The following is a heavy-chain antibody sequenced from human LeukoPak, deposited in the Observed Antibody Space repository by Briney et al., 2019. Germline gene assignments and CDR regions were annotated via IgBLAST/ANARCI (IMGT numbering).Heavy chain of an antibody. CDR2: IYYSGST. Sequence: SETLSLTCTVSGGSISSYYWSWIRQPPGKGLEWVGYIYYSGSTNYNPSLKSRVTISVDTSKNQFSLKLSSVTAADTAVYYCASSEDRLGDFDYWGQGTLVTVSS. CDR1: GGSISSYY. J-gene: IGHJ4*02. V-gene: IGHV4-59*08. CDR3: ASSEDRLGDFDY. D-gene: IGHD3-16*01.